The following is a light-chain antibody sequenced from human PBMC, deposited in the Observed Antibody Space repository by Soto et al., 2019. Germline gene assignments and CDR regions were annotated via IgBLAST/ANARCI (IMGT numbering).Light chain of an antibody. J-gene: IGLJ1*01. CDR3: CTDTYTSSFHV. Sequence: QSVLTQPASVSGSPGQSITISCTGTSSDVGSYNLVSWYQQHPGKAPKLMIYEGSKRPPGVSNRFSGSKSGNTASLTISGLQAEVEVDYYCCTDTYTSSFHVFGIVSKV. CDR1: SSDVGSYNL. CDR2: EGS. V-gene: IGLV2-23*01.